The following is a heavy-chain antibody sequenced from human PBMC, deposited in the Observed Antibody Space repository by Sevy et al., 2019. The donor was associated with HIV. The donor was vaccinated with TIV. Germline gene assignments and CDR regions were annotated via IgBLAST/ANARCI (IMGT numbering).Heavy chain of an antibody. CDR2: ISAYNGNT. D-gene: IGHD3-10*01. Sequence: ASVKVSCKASGYTFISYAINWVRQAPGQGLEWMGWISAYNGNTNYAQKLQGRVTMTTDTSSGTAYMEVRSLRADDTAVYYCARSYGSGNYYGYWGQGTLVTVSS. J-gene: IGHJ4*02. CDR3: ARSYGSGNYYGY. CDR1: GYTFISYA. V-gene: IGHV1-18*01.